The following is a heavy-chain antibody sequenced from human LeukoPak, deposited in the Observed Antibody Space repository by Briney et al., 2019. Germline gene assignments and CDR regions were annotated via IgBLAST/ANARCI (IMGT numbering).Heavy chain of an antibody. J-gene: IGHJ1*01. V-gene: IGHV4-34*01. CDR2: INHSGST. CDR1: GGSFSGYY. Sequence: SETLSPTCAVYGGSFSGYYWSWIRQPPGKGLEWIGEINHSGSTNYNPSLKSRVTMSVDTSKNQFSLKLSSVTAADTAVYYCARDDFDYDSGGYYYDGYFQHWGQGTLVTVSS. D-gene: IGHD3-22*01. CDR3: ARDDFDYDSGGYYYDGYFQH.